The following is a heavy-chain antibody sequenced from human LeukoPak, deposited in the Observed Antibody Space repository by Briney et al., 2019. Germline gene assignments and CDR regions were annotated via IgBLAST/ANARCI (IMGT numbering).Heavy chain of an antibody. CDR1: GFTFSSYA. V-gene: IGHV3-30*04. CDR3: AKPRSIIAAAGLFDY. J-gene: IGHJ4*02. Sequence: GGSLRLSCAASGFTFSSYAMHWVRQAPGKGLEWVAVISYDGSNKYYADSVKGRFTISRDNSKNTLYLQMNSLRAEDTAVYYCAKPRSIIAAAGLFDYWGQGTLVTVSS. CDR2: ISYDGSNK. D-gene: IGHD6-13*01.